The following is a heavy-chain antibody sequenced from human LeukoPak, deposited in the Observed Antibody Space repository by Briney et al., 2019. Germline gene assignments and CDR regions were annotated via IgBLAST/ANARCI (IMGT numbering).Heavy chain of an antibody. CDR2: INPNSGGT. CDR1: GYTFTGYY. D-gene: IGHD5-18*01. CDR3: ARGLRGYSYGYYFDY. J-gene: IGHJ4*02. Sequence: GASVKVSCKASGYTFTGYYMHWVRQAPGQGLEWMGWINPNSGGTNYAQKFQGRVTMTRDTSISTAYMELSRLRSDGTAVYYCARGLRGYSYGYYFDYWGQGTLVTVSS. V-gene: IGHV1-2*02.